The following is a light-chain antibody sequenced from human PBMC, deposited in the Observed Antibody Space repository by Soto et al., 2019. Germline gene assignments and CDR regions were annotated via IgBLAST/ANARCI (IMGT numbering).Light chain of an antibody. CDR3: QSRDSSLSSSWV. V-gene: IGLV2-8*01. CDR1: SSDVGGYNY. Sequence: QSALTQPPSASGSPGQSVAISCTGTSSDVGGYNYVSWYQQHPGKAPKLMIYEVNKRPSGVPDRFSGSKSGTSASLAITGLQADDEAVYYCQSRDSSLSSSWVFGGGTKVTVL. J-gene: IGLJ3*02. CDR2: EVN.